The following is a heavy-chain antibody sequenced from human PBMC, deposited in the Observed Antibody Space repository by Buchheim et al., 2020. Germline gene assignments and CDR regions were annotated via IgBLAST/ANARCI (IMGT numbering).Heavy chain of an antibody. CDR1: GGSISSDGYY. CDR2: IHYRGIT. D-gene: IGHD3-3*01. J-gene: IGHJ5*01. V-gene: IGHV4-30-4*01. CDR3: VRVLEWLLGDS. Sequence: QVQLQESGPGLVKPSQTLSLTCNVSGGSISSDGYYWSWIRQPPGTGLEWIGYIHYRGITYYSPPLKGRVTISVATSKNPFSLKLRSVTAADTAVYYCVRVLEWLLGDSWGQGIL.